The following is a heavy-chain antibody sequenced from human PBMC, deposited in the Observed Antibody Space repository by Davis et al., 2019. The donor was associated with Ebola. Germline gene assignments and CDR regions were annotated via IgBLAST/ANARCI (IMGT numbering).Heavy chain of an antibody. V-gene: IGHV3-21*04. CDR1: GFTVSSNH. Sequence: GESLKISCTASGFTVSSNHMNWVRQAPGKGLEWVSSISGSTSYVYYADSLKGRFTISRDTSKDTVYLQMNSLRAEDTAVYYCAKHTMTVVVIDNFDYWGQGTPVTVSS. J-gene: IGHJ4*02. D-gene: IGHD3-22*01. CDR3: AKHTMTVVVIDNFDY. CDR2: ISGSTSYV.